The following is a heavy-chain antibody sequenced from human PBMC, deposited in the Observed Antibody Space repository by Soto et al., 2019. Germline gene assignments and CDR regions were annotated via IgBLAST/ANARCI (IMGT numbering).Heavy chain of an antibody. CDR1: GGTFSSYA. Sequence: SVKVSCKASGGTFSSYAISWVRQAPGQGLEWMGGIIPIFGTANYAQKFQGRVTITADESTSTAYMELSSLRSEDTAVYYCARDCGITMVRGGNEYYYYGLDVRGQGTRVTVSS. CDR3: ARDCGITMVRGGNEYYYYGLDV. J-gene: IGHJ6*02. CDR2: IIPIFGTA. V-gene: IGHV1-69*13. D-gene: IGHD3-10*01.